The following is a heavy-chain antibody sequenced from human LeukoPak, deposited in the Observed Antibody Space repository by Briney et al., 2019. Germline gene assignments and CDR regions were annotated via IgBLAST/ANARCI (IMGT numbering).Heavy chain of an antibody. Sequence: PGGSLRLSCAASGFSFSSYSMNWVRQAPGKGLEWVSSISSISSYIYYADSVKGRFTVSRDNAKNSLYLQMDSLRAEDTAVYYCARDPSGTYYPRVSGALDIWGQGTMVTVSS. CDR1: GFSFSSYS. D-gene: IGHD1-26*01. V-gene: IGHV3-21*01. J-gene: IGHJ3*02. CDR2: ISSISSYI. CDR3: ARDPSGTYYPRVSGALDI.